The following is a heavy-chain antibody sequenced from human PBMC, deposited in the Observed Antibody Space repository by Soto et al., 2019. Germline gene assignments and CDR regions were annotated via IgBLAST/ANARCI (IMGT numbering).Heavy chain of an antibody. CDR2: IYHSGST. D-gene: IGHD6-13*01. Sequence: SETLSLTCTVSGGSISTYYWSWVRQPPGKGLEWVGYIYHSGSTNYNPSLESRVTISVDTSKNQFSLKLSSVTAADTAVYYCARVFSDSSSFFDPWGQGTLVTVSS. CDR3: ARVFSDSSSFFDP. V-gene: IGHV4-59*12. CDR1: GGSISTYY. J-gene: IGHJ5*02.